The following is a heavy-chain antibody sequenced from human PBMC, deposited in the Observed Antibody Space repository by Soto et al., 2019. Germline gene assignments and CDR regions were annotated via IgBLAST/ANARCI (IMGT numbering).Heavy chain of an antibody. CDR3: ARSDAAAGFNWFDP. CDR1: GYTFTSYG. V-gene: IGHV1-18*01. J-gene: IGHJ5*02. D-gene: IGHD6-13*01. Sequence: VASVKVSCKASGYTFTSYGISWVRQAPGQGLEWMGWISAYNGNTNYAQKLQGRVTMTTDTSTSTAYMELRSLRSDDTAVYYCARSDAAAGFNWFDPWGQGTLVTVSS. CDR2: ISAYNGNT.